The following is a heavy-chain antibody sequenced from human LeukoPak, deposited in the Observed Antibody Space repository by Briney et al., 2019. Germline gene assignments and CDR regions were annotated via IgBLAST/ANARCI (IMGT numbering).Heavy chain of an antibody. CDR3: ARRMGYCSSTSCPYYFDY. D-gene: IGHD2-2*01. CDR2: IYPGDSDT. CDR1: GYSFTSYW. Sequence: PGESLKIPCKGSGYSFTSYWIGWVRQMPGKGLEWMGIIYPGDSDTRYSSSFQGQVTISADKSISTAYLQWSSLKASDTAMYYCARRMGYCSSTSCPYYFDYWGQGTLVTVSS. V-gene: IGHV5-51*01. J-gene: IGHJ4*02.